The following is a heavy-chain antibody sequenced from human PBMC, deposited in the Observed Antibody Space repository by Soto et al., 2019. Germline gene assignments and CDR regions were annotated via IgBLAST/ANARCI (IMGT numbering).Heavy chain of an antibody. J-gene: IGHJ5*02. Sequence: SETLSLTCTVSGGSISSGGYYWSWIRQHPGKGLEWIGYIYYSGSTYYNPSLKSRVTISVDTSKNQFSLKLSSVTAADTAVYYCARESYDLENGWFDPWGQGTLVTVSS. D-gene: IGHD5-12*01. CDR1: GGSISSGGYY. CDR2: IYYSGST. CDR3: ARESYDLENGWFDP. V-gene: IGHV4-31*03.